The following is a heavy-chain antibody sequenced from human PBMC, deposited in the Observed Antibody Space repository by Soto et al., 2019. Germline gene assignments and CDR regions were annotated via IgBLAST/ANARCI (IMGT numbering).Heavy chain of an antibody. J-gene: IGHJ4*02. D-gene: IGHD3-22*01. CDR2: IYHSGST. V-gene: IGHV4-30-2*01. CDR3: ARHYYDSSAYSDY. CDR1: GGSISSGGYS. Sequence: SETLSLTCAVSGGSISSGGYSWSWIRQPPGKGLEWIGYIYHSGSTYYNPSLKSRVTISVDRSKKQFSLKLSSVTAADTAIYYCARHYYDSSAYSDYWGQGTLVTVS.